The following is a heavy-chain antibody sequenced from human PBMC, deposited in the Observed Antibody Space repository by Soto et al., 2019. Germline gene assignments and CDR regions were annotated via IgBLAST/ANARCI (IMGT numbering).Heavy chain of an antibody. J-gene: IGHJ5*02. CDR3: AGPHDRAGLGT. CDR1: ANTFSTYL. Sequence: ASVKVSCKASANTFSTYLVHWVRQVHGQGLEWMGWHNGYNGQTEYSQKFQGRVTITRDTSAKTAYLELRSLTSEDTAVYYCAGPHDRAGLGTWGQGTLVIVSS. CDR2: HNGYNGQT. V-gene: IGHV1-3*01. D-gene: IGHD1-1*01.